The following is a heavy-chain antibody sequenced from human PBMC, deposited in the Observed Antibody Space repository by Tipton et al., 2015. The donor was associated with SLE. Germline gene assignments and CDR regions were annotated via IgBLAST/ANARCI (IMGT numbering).Heavy chain of an antibody. CDR2: ISSSSSYI. V-gene: IGHV3-21*01. CDR1: GFTFSSYS. J-gene: IGHJ5*02. Sequence: SLRLSCAASGFTFSSYSMNWVRQAPGKGLEWVSSISSSSSYIYYADSVKGRFTISRDNAKNSLYLQMNSLRAEDTAVYYCTRQCGVGATFDPWGQGTLVTVSS. D-gene: IGHD1-26*01. CDR3: TRQCGVGATFDP.